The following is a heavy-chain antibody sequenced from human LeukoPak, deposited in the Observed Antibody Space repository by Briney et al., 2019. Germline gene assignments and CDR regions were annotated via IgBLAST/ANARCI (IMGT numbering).Heavy chain of an antibody. V-gene: IGHV3-21*01. Sequence: GGSLRLSCAASGFTFSSYEMNWVRQAPGKGLEWVSSISSSSSYIYYADSVKGRFTISRDNAKNSLYLQMNSLRAEDTAVYYCARDFWSGYYFDYWGQGTLVTVSS. J-gene: IGHJ4*02. D-gene: IGHD3-3*01. CDR3: ARDFWSGYYFDY. CDR1: GFTFSSYE. CDR2: ISSSSSYI.